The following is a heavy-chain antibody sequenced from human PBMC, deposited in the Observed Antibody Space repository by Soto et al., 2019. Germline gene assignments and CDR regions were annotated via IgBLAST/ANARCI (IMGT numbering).Heavy chain of an antibody. CDR1: GGSIIRYY. CDR3: ASFGSTRFDY. J-gene: IGHJ4*02. Sequence: PSETLSLTCTVSGGSIIRYYWSWIRQPPGKGLEWIGHIHYSGSTNHNPSLKSRVTISVDTPKNQFSLKLSSVTAADTAVYYCASFGSTRFDYWGQGTLVTVSS. CDR2: IHYSGST. V-gene: IGHV4-59*01. D-gene: IGHD3-10*01.